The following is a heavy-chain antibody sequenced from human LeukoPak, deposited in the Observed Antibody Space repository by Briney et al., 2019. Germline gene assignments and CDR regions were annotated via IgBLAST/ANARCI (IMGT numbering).Heavy chain of an antibody. CDR3: AKCGYPGYEKTSDY. J-gene: IGHJ4*02. CDR1: GFTFSSYA. V-gene: IGHV3-23*01. CDR2: IRASGVST. Sequence: GGSLRLSCAASGFTFSSYAMSWVRQAPGKGPEWVSVIRASGVSTSHADSVKGRFTISRDNSKSTLYLQMNSLRAEDTAIYFCAKCGYPGYEKTSDYWGQGTLVTVSS. D-gene: IGHD5-12*01.